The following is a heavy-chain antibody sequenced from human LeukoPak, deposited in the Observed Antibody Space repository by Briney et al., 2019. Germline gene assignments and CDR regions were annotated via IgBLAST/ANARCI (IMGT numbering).Heavy chain of an antibody. CDR1: GFTFSSYS. CDR2: ISSSSSTI. CDR3: ARVRYSSGWQYFQH. V-gene: IGHV3-48*01. J-gene: IGHJ1*01. Sequence: GGSLRLSCAASGFTFSSYSMNWVRQAPGKGLEWVSYISSSSSTIYYADSVKGRFTISRDNAKNSLYLQMNSLRAEDTAVYYCARVRYSSGWQYFQHWGQGSLVTVSS. D-gene: IGHD6-19*01.